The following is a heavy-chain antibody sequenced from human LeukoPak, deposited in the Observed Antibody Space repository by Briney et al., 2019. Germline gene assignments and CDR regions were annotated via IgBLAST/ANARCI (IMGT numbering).Heavy chain of an antibody. CDR2: IWYDGSNK. Sequence: GGSLRLSCAASGFTFSSYGMHWVRQAPGKGLEWVAVIWYDGSNKYYADSVKGRFTISRDNSKNTLYLQMNSLRAEDTAVYYCVRDGGAPHTAMGDGVDYWGQGTLVTVSS. J-gene: IGHJ4*02. CDR1: GFTFSSYG. V-gene: IGHV3-33*01. CDR3: VRDGGAPHTAMGDGVDY. D-gene: IGHD5-18*01.